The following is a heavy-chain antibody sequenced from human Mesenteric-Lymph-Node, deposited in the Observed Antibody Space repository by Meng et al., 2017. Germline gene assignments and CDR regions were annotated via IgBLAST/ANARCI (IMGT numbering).Heavy chain of an antibody. J-gene: IGHJ4*02. CDR1: GFTFTNFG. D-gene: IGHD4-17*01. CDR2: ISGSRGST. Sequence: EVQLLESGGGLVQPWGSLSVSCAASGFTFTNFGMSWVRQAPGKGLEWVSTISGSRGSTYYADSVKGRFTISRDNSKNTLYLQMNSLRAEDTAVYYCAKDQPDYGDYQEDYWGQGALVTVSS. CDR3: AKDQPDYGDYQEDY. V-gene: IGHV3-23*01.